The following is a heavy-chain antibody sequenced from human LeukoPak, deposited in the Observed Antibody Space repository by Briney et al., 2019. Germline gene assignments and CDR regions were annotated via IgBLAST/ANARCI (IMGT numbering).Heavy chain of an antibody. Sequence: ASVKVSCKASGYTFTSYGISWVRQAPGQGLEWMGWISAYNGNTNYAQKLQGRVTMTTDTSTSTAYMELRSLRSDDTAVYYCARLGYCSSTSCLDNWFDPWGQGTLVTVSS. CDR2: ISAYNGNT. CDR1: GYTFTSYG. CDR3: ARLGYCSSTSCLDNWFDP. J-gene: IGHJ5*02. V-gene: IGHV1-18*01. D-gene: IGHD2-2*01.